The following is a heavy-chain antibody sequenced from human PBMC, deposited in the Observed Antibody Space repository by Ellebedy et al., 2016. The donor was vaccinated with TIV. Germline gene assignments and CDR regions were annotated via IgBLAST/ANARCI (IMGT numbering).Heavy chain of an antibody. Sequence: PGGSLRLSCKGSGYSFISYWIGWVRQMPGKGLEWMGYIYPGDSDTIYSPSFQGQVTISVDKSLSTAYLQWSSLKASDTAIYYCARGDRGSGWYWDKWGQGTLVTVSS. CDR2: IYPGDSDT. CDR3: ARGDRGSGWYWDK. V-gene: IGHV5-51*01. D-gene: IGHD6-19*01. CDR1: GYSFISYW. J-gene: IGHJ4*02.